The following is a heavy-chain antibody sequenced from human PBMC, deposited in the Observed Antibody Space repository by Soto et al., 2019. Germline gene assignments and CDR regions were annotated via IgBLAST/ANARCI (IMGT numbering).Heavy chain of an antibody. D-gene: IGHD3-10*01. V-gene: IGHV4-31*03. Sequence: SETLSLTCTVSGGSISSGGYYWSWIRQHPGKGLEWIGYIYYSGSTYYNPSLKSRVTISVDTSKNQFSLNLGSVTAADTAVYYCARHRGPTGPNYWGQGTLVTVSS. J-gene: IGHJ4*02. CDR1: GGSISSGGYY. CDR3: ARHRGPTGPNY. CDR2: IYYSGST.